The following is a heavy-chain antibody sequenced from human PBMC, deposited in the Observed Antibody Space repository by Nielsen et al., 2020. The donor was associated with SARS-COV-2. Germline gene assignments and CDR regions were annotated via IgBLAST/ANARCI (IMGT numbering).Heavy chain of an antibody. CDR1: GFSFSSHA. CDR2: ISSDGSRR. Sequence: GESLKISCAGSGFSFSSHAIYWVRQTPGKGLEWVAAISSDGSRRYYLDSVKGRFTISRDNSQNTVYLQMNSLRAEDTAVYYCAKDAPYDYVWGSLDYWGQGTLVTVSS. D-gene: IGHD3-16*01. V-gene: IGHV3-30*18. CDR3: AKDAPYDYVWGSLDY. J-gene: IGHJ4*02.